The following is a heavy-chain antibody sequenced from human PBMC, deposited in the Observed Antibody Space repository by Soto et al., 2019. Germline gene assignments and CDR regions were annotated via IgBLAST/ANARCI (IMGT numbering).Heavy chain of an antibody. Sequence: GGSLRLSCAASGFTFSRYSMNWVRQAPGKGLEWVSSISSTTNYIDYADSMKGRFTVSRDNAKNSVYLDMNSLSAEDTAVYYCARDSEDLTSNFDYWGQGTLVTVSS. CDR2: ISSTTNYI. J-gene: IGHJ4*02. CDR3: ARDSEDLTSNFDY. CDR1: GFTFSRYS. V-gene: IGHV3-21*01.